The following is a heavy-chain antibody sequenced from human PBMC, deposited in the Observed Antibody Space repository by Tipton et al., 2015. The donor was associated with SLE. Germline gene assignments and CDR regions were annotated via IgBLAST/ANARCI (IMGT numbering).Heavy chain of an antibody. CDR3: AREGRYYGSGRGAFDI. J-gene: IGHJ3*02. CDR1: GYTFTSYY. V-gene: IGHV1-46*01. D-gene: IGHD3-10*01. CDR2: INPSGGST. Sequence: QLVQSGAEVKKPGASVKVSCKASGYTFTSYYMHWVRQAPGQGLEWMGIINPSGGSTSYAQKFQGRVTMTRDTSTSTVYMELSSLRSEDTAVYYCAREGRYYGSGRGAFDIWGQGTMVTVSS.